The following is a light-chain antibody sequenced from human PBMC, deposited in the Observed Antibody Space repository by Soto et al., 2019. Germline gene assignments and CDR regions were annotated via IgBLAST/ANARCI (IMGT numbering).Light chain of an antibody. CDR1: QSVSNSY. Sequence: EIVLTQSPGTLSLSPGERATLSCRASQSVSNSYVAWYQQKPGQAPRLLIYGASSRATGIPDRFSGSGSGTDFALNFSRLEPEDFAVYHCQQYGGSPWTFGQGTKVEIK. V-gene: IGKV3-20*01. CDR2: GAS. J-gene: IGKJ1*01. CDR3: QQYGGSPWT.